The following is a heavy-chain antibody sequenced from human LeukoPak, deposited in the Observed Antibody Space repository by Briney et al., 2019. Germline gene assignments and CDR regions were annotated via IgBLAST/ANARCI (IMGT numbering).Heavy chain of an antibody. CDR3: ARGGDDIVVVPAAIPRPNDHFDY. D-gene: IGHD2-2*02. J-gene: IGHJ4*02. Sequence: GGSLRLSCAASGFTFSSYAMSWVRQAPGKGLEWVSAISGSGGSTYYADSVKGRFTISRDNSKNTLYLQMNSLRAEDTAVYYCARGGDDIVVVPAAIPRPNDHFDYWGQGTLVTVSS. CDR2: ISGSGGST. CDR1: GFTFSSYA. V-gene: IGHV3-23*01.